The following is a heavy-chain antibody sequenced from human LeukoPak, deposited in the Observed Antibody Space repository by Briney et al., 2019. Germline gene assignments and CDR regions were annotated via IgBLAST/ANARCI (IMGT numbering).Heavy chain of an antibody. CDR2: ISYDGSNK. CDR1: GFTFSSYA. D-gene: IGHD6-13*01. V-gene: IGHV3-30-3*01. CDR3: ARAYSTAAAGTGQFDY. J-gene: IGHJ4*02. Sequence: GGSLRLSCAASGFTFSSYAMHWVRQAPGQGLEWVAVISYDGSNKYYADSVKGRFTISRDNSKNTLYLQMNSLRAEDTAVYYCARAYSTAAAGTGQFDYWGQGTLVTVSS.